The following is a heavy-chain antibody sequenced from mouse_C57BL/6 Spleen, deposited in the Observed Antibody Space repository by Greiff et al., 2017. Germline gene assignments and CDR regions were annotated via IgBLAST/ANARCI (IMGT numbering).Heavy chain of an antibody. Sequence: QVQLQQPGAELVKPGASVKLSCKASGYTFTSYWMQWVKQRPGQGLEWTGEIDPSDSYTNYNQKFKGKATLTVDTSSSTAYMQLSSLTAEDSAVYYCARYPLGLRAMDYWGQGTSVTVSS. D-gene: IGHD2-2*01. CDR2: IDPSDSYT. J-gene: IGHJ4*01. CDR1: GYTFTSYW. V-gene: IGHV1-50*01. CDR3: ARYPLGLRAMDY.